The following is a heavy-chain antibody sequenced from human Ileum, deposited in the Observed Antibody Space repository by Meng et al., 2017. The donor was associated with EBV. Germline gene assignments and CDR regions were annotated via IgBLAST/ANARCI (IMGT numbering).Heavy chain of an antibody. J-gene: IGHJ4*02. CDR1: GGSISVINW. Sequence: VQRPEPGPGPVNPSGTLSLTCAVSGGSISVINWWSWVRQSPEKGLEWIGEMSDSGITHYNPSLKSRVTISADKSNNQFSLKLTSVTSADTAVYFCAKNGEKYFEYWGQGTLVTVSS. CDR2: MSDSGIT. V-gene: IGHV4-4*02. CDR3: AKNGEKYFEY.